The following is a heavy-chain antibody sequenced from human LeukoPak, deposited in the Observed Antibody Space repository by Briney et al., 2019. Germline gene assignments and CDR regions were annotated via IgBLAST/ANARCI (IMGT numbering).Heavy chain of an antibody. CDR3: ARQYYYDSRGYSFDI. CDR1: GYSFTSYW. Sequence: GESLKISCKASGYSFTSYWIGWVRQMPGKGLEWMGIIYPGDSDTRYSPSFQGQVTISADKSISTAYLQWSSLKASDTAMYYCARQYYYDSRGYSFDIWGQGTMVTVSS. CDR2: IYPGDSDT. J-gene: IGHJ3*02. D-gene: IGHD3-22*01. V-gene: IGHV5-51*01.